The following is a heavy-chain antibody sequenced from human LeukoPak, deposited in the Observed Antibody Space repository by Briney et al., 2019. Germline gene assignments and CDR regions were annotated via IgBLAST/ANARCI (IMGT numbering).Heavy chain of an antibody. J-gene: IGHJ4*02. D-gene: IGHD2-21*02. CDR2: IYSGGST. CDR1: GFTVSSNY. CDR3: ARGGDRHADFDY. Sequence: GGSLRPSCAASGFTVSSNYMSWVRQAPGKGLEWVSVIYSGGSTYYADSVKGRFTISRDNSKNTLYPQMNSLRAEDTAVYYCARGGDRHADFDYWGQGTLVTVSS. V-gene: IGHV3-53*01.